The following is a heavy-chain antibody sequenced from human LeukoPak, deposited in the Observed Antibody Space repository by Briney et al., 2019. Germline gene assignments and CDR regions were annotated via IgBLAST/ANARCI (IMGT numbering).Heavy chain of an antibody. CDR3: ARGTGRVAGDPFDY. J-gene: IGHJ4*02. Sequence: GASVKVSCKASGYTFTSYDINWVRQATGQGLEWMGWMNPNSGNTGYAQKFQGRVTMTRNTSISTAYMELSSLRSEDTAVYYCARGTGRVAGDPFDYWGQGTLVTVSS. D-gene: IGHD6-19*01. CDR1: GYTFTSYD. CDR2: MNPNSGNT. V-gene: IGHV1-8*01.